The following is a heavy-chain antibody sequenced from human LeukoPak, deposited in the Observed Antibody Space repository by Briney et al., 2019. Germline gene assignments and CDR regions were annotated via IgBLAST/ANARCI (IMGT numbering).Heavy chain of an antibody. D-gene: IGHD2-15*01. V-gene: IGHV1-69*05. CDR3: ARDCPVGYCSGGSFLNWFDP. Sequence: GASVKVSCKASGGTFSSYAISWVRQAPGQGLEWMGGIIPIFGTANYAQKLQGRVTMTTDTSTSTAYMELRSLRSDDTAVYYCARDCPVGYCSGGSFLNWFDPWGQGTLVTVSS. CDR2: IIPIFGTA. CDR1: GGTFSSYA. J-gene: IGHJ5*02.